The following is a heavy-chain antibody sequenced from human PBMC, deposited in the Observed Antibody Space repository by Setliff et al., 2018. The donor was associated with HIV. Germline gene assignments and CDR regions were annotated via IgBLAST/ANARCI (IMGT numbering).Heavy chain of an antibody. D-gene: IGHD4-17*01. CDR1: GYAFTGYY. V-gene: IGHV1-2*02. CDR2: INPSDGGA. J-gene: IGHJ4*02. CDR3: ARTVNDYGDYYFDY. Sequence: ASVKVSCKASGYAFTGYYLHWVRQAPGQGLEWMGWINPSDGGAKYAHNFEGRVTMTRDTSASTAYMELSSLRSEDTAVYYCARTVNDYGDYYFDYWGQGTLVTVSS.